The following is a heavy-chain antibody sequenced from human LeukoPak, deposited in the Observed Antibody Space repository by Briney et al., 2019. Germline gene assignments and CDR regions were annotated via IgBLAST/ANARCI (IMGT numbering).Heavy chain of an antibody. CDR1: GGSIRSYY. Sequence: SETLSLTCTVSGGSIRSYYWSWIRQPPGKGLEWIGYIYYTGSTKYNSSLKGRVTISVDTSKDQFSLKLSSVTAADTAVYYCARVAPSQWLLLPNYFDYWGQETLVTVSS. V-gene: IGHV4-59*01. J-gene: IGHJ4*02. CDR3: ARVAPSQWLLLPNYFDY. CDR2: IYYTGST. D-gene: IGHD3-22*01.